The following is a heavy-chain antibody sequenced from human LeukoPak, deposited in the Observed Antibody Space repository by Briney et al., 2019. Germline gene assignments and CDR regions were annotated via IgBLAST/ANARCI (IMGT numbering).Heavy chain of an antibody. CDR3: ARDHLGYYYSPFDY. CDR1: GFTFSSYS. D-gene: IGHD3-22*01. CDR2: ISSSSSYI. J-gene: IGHJ4*02. V-gene: IGHV3-21*01. Sequence: PGGSLRLSCAASGFTFSSYSMNWVRQAPGKGLEWVSSISSSSSYIYYADSVKGRFTISRDNAKNSLYLQMNSLRAEDTAVYYCARDHLGYYYSPFDYWGQGTLVTVSS.